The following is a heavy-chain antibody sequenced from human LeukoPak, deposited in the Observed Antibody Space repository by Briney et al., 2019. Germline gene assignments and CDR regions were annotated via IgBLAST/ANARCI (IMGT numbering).Heavy chain of an antibody. V-gene: IGHV1-18*01. J-gene: IGHJ5*02. D-gene: IGHD3-9*01. Sequence: ASVKVSCKASGYTFTSYGISWVRQAPGQGLEWMGWISAYNGNTNYAQKLQGRVTMTTDTSTSTAYMELRSLRSDDTAVYYCARAYYDILTGPRWFDPGGQGTLVTVSS. CDR3: ARAYYDILTGPRWFDP. CDR2: ISAYNGNT. CDR1: GYTFTSYG.